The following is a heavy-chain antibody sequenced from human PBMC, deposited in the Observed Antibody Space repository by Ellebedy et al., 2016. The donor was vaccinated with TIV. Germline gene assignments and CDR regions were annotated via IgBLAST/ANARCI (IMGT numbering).Heavy chain of an antibody. Sequence: GESLKISCAASGFSFSSYAMSWVRQAPGKGLEWVSGGVGSGGCRFADSVKGRFTISRDNSKSTLDLQMSSLRAEDTAVYYCAKDRTTGDGYWVFDFWGQGTLVTVSS. CDR1: GFSFSSYA. D-gene: IGHD5-18*01. V-gene: IGHV3-23*01. J-gene: IGHJ4*02. CDR3: AKDRTTGDGYWVFDF. CDR2: GVGSGGCR.